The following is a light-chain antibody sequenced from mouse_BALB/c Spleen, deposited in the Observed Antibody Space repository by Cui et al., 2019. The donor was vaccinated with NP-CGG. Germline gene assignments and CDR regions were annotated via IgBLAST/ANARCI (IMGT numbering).Light chain of an antibody. CDR3: ALWYSNHWV. V-gene: IGLV1*01. CDR2: DTN. CDR1: TRAVTTSNY. Sequence: QAVVTQESATTTSPGETVKLTLRSSTRAVTTSNYADWVQEKPDHLFTGLIGDTNNRVPGVPARFSGSLIGDKAALTITGAQTEDEAIYFCALWYSNHWVFGGGTKLTVL. J-gene: IGLJ1*01.